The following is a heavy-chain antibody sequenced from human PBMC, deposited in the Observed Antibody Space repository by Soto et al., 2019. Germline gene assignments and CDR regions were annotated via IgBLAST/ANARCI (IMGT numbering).Heavy chain of an antibody. J-gene: IGHJ4*02. CDR3: ARVASSGYWYYFDY. V-gene: IGHV1-3*01. D-gene: IGHD3-22*01. CDR2: INAGNGNT. Sequence: VASVKVSCKASGYTFTSYAMHWVRQAPGQRLEWMGWINAGNGNTKYSQKFQGRVTITRDTSASTAYMELSSLRSEDTAVYYCARVASSGYWYYFDYWGQGTLVTVSS. CDR1: GYTFTSYA.